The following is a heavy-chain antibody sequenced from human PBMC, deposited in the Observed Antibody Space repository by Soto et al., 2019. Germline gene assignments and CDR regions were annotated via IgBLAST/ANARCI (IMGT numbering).Heavy chain of an antibody. V-gene: IGHV3-7*03. CDR1: GFFFPTYW. CDR2: INQDGSEK. J-gene: IGHJ3*02. Sequence: EVQLVESGGGLVQPGGSLRLSCAASGFFFPTYWMSWVRQAPGKGLEWVADINQDGSEKYHVDSVKGRFTISRDNPKNSLYLQMNSLRAEDTAIYYCTRGGDYGGRQDAFGIWGQGTMVTVSS. CDR3: TRGGDYGGRQDAFGI. D-gene: IGHD4-17*01.